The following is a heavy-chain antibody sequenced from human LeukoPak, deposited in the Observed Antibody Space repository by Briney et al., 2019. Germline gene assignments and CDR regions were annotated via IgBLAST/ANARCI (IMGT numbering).Heavy chain of an antibody. J-gene: IGHJ3*02. D-gene: IGHD1-26*01. V-gene: IGHV3-21*01. CDR1: GFTFDDYA. CDR2: ISSSSSYI. CDR3: ARDLGWELAIGAFDI. Sequence: GGSLRLSCAASGFTFDDYAMNWVRQTPGKGLEWVSSISSSSSYIYYADSVKGRFTISRDNAKNSLYLQMNSLRAEDTAVYYCARDLGWELAIGAFDIWGQGTMVTVSS.